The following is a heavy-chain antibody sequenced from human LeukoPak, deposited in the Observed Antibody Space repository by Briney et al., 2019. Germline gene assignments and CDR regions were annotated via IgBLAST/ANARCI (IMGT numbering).Heavy chain of an antibody. CDR3: AKDWYSVVVPAAPDY. Sequence: GGSLRLSCAASGYTFSNYEMNWVRQAPGKGLEWISHISNTGDIIHYADSVEGRFTISRDNAKKSLYLQMNSLRAEDTAVYYCAKDWYSVVVPAAPDYWGQGTLVTVSS. CDR2: ISNTGDII. V-gene: IGHV3-48*03. CDR1: GYTFSNYE. J-gene: IGHJ4*02. D-gene: IGHD2-2*01.